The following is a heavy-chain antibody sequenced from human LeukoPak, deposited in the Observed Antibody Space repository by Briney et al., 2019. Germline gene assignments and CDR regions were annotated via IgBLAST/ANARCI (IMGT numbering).Heavy chain of an antibody. J-gene: IGHJ5*02. Sequence: ASVKVSCKASGYTFTRYGISWVRQAPGQGLEWLGWISAYDGETNYEQKFQGRVTMTTDTPTGTAYMELRSLRSDDTAVYYCARDKVIASAGTPNWFDPWGQGTLVTASS. CDR1: GYTFTRYG. CDR3: ARDKVIASAGTPNWFDP. CDR2: ISAYDGET. D-gene: IGHD6-13*01. V-gene: IGHV1-18*01.